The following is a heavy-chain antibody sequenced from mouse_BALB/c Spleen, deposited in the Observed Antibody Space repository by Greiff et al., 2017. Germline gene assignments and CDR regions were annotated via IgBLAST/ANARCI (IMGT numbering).Heavy chain of an antibody. V-gene: IGHV5-9-3*01. J-gene: IGHJ1*01. D-gene: IGHD2-10*02. CDR1: GFTFSSYA. CDR3: ARQYGNYDWYFDV. CDR2: ISSGGSYT. Sequence: EVKLVESGGGLVKPGGSLKLSCAASGFTFSSYAMSWVRQTPEKRLEWVATISSGGSYTYYPDSVKGRFTISRDNAKNTLYLQMSSLRSEDTAMYYCARQYGNYDWYFDVWGAGTTVTVSS.